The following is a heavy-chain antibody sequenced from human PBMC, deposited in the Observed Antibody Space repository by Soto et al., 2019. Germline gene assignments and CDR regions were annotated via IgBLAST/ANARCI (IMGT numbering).Heavy chain of an antibody. D-gene: IGHD2-2*01. CDR2: IKSKTDGGTT. CDR1: GFTFCNAW. V-gene: IGHV3-15*01. CDR3: TTASAPYCSSTSCYDAFDI. Sequence: GSLRLSCAASGFTFCNAWMSWVRQAPGKGLEWVGRIKSKTDGGTTDYAAPVKGRFTISRDDSKNTLYLQMNSLKTEDTAVYYCTTASAPYCSSTSCYDAFDIWGQGTMVTVSS. J-gene: IGHJ3*02.